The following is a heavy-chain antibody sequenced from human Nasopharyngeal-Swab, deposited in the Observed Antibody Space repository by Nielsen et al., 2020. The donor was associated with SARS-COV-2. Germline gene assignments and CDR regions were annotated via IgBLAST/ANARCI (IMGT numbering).Heavy chain of an antibody. CDR2: LSGSGGST. D-gene: IGHD2-2*02. J-gene: IGHJ4*02. V-gene: IGHV3-23*01. CDR3: AKDGGDIVVVPAAIRWRVQVGSFDY. Sequence: GGSLRLSCAASGFTFSSYAMSWVRQAPGKGLEWVSALSGSGGSTYYADSVTGRFTIPRDNSKNTLYLQMNSLRAEDTAVYYCAKDGGDIVVVPAAIRWRVQVGSFDYWGQGTLVTVSS. CDR1: GFTFSSYA.